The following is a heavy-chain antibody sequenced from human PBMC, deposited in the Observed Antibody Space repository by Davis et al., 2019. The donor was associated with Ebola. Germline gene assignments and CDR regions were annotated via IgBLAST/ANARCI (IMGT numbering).Heavy chain of an antibody. D-gene: IGHD3-10*01. J-gene: IGHJ4*02. CDR2: IIPILGIA. Sequence: SVKVSCKASGGTFSSYTISWVRQAPGQGLEWMGRIIPILGIANYAQKFQGRVTITADKSTSTAYMELSSLRSEDTAVYYCAGDYGSGSYYNNFWGQGTLVTVSS. V-gene: IGHV1-69*04. CDR1: GGTFSSYT. CDR3: AGDYGSGSYYNNF.